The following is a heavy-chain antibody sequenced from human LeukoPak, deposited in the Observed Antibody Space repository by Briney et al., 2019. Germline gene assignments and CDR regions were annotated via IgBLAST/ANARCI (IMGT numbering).Heavy chain of an antibody. Sequence: GESLKISCKGSGYSFTSYWIGWVRQMPGKGLEWMGIIYPGDSDTRYSPSFQGQVTISADKSISTAYLQWSSLKASDTAMYYCARQGYGGNSVYYYCYMDVWGKGTTVTVSS. CDR1: GYSFTSYW. CDR2: IYPGDSDT. J-gene: IGHJ6*03. CDR3: ARQGYGGNSVYYYCYMDV. D-gene: IGHD4-23*01. V-gene: IGHV5-51*01.